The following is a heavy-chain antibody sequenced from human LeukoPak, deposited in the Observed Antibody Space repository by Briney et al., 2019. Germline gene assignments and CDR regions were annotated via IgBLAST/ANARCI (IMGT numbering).Heavy chain of an antibody. CDR2: IYSSGST. J-gene: IGHJ2*01. CDR3: ASLTSEGWYFDL. D-gene: IGHD1-14*01. Sequence: PSETLSLTCTVSGGSVSSGTLCWSCIRQPPGKGLEWIGYIYSSGSTNYNPSLKSRVTMSVDTSKNQFSLKLTSVTAADTAVYYCASLTSEGWYFDLWGRGTLVTVSS. CDR1: GGSVSSGTLC. V-gene: IGHV4-61*01.